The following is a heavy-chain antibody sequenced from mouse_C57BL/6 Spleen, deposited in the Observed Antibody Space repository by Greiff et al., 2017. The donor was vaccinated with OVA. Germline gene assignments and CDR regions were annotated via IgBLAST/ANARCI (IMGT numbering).Heavy chain of an antibody. J-gene: IGHJ4*01. Sequence: QVHVKQSGAELVKPGASVKLSCKASGYTFTSYWMHWVKQRPGQGLEWIGMIHPNSGSTNYNEKFKSEATLTVDKSSSTAYMQLSSLTSEDSAVYYCARWGWLLRAMDYWGQGTSVTVSS. CDR2: IHPNSGST. CDR1: GYTFTSYW. V-gene: IGHV1-64*01. CDR3: ARWGWLLRAMDY. D-gene: IGHD2-3*01.